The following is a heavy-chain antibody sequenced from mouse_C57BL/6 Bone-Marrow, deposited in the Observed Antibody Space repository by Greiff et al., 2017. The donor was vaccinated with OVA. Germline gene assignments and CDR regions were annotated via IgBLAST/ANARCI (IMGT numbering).Heavy chain of an antibody. D-gene: IGHD1-1*01. CDR1: GFNIKNTY. CDR2: IDTANDNT. J-gene: IGHJ4*01. V-gene: IGHV14-3*01. CDR3: ASENFDSSFYAMDY. Sequence: VHVKQSVAELVRPGASVKLSCTASGFNIKNTYMHWVKQRPEQGLEWIGRIDTANDNTKYASKFQGKATMTADTASNTAYLQLSSLSSEDTAVDCCASENFDSSFYAMDYWGQGASVTVSS.